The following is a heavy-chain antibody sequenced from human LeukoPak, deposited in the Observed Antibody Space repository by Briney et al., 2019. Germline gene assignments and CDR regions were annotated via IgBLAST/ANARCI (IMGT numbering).Heavy chain of an antibody. D-gene: IGHD5-18*01. J-gene: IGHJ4*02. CDR1: GFTFSTYW. V-gene: IGHV3-74*01. CDR3: ARENGLDTAMAADY. CDR2: INGDGTTT. Sequence: PGGSLRLSCAASGFTFSTYWMHWVRQAPGKGLVWVSRINGDGTTTNYADAVKGRFTISRDNAKNSLYLQMNSLRAEDTAVYYCARENGLDTAMAADYWGQGTLVTVSS.